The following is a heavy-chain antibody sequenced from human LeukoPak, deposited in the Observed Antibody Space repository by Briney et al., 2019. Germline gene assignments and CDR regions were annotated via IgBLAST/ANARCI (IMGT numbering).Heavy chain of an antibody. V-gene: IGHV7-4-1*02. Sequence: ASVKVSCKASGYTFTSYAMNWVRQAPGQGLEWMGWINTNTGNPTYAQGFTGRFVFSLDTSVSTAYLQISSLKAEDTAVYYCARDPQLFQITGDSSYFDYWGQGTLVTVSS. CDR2: INTNTGNP. D-gene: IGHD7-27*01. CDR3: ARDPQLFQITGDSSYFDY. J-gene: IGHJ4*02. CDR1: GYTFTSYA.